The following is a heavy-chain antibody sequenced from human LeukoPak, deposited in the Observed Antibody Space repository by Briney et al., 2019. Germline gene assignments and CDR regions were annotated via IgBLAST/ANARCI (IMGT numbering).Heavy chain of an antibody. CDR3: ATYRQVLLPFES. Sequence: GGSLRLSWAASGFTFSDFAMIWVRQSPGKKGLEWVSSIFQGGGEIHYADSVRGRFTISRDNSKSTLFLQMNSLRAEDTAIYYCATYRQVLLPFESWGQGTLVTVSS. V-gene: IGHV3-23*01. D-gene: IGHD5-18*01. CDR2: IFQGGGEI. CDR1: GFTFSDFA. J-gene: IGHJ4*02.